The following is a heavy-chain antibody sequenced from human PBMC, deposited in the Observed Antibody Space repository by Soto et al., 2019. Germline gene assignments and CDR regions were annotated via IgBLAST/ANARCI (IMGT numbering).Heavy chain of an antibody. CDR2: IVPMFGIP. CDR3: ASGPYTSSSGGYYYYYMDV. J-gene: IGHJ6*03. Sequence: QVQLVQSGAEVKKPGSSVKVSCKASGGTFSSYAINWVRQAPGQGLEWMGRIVPMFGIPNFAPKFQGRVTMTADRSTTTAYMELSSLRSGDTAVYYCASGPYTSSSGGYYYYYMDVWGKGTTVTVSS. D-gene: IGHD6-6*01. CDR1: GGTFSSYA. V-gene: IGHV1-69*02.